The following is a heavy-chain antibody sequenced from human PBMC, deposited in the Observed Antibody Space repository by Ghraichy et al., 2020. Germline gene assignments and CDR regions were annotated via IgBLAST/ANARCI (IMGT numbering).Heavy chain of an antibody. V-gene: IGHV3-23*01. J-gene: IGHJ5*02. Sequence: GGSLILSCATSGFTFRSYSMNWVRQAPGKGLEWVSIIGADAVTTYYADSVKGRFTVSRDNSKNTLYLIMSGLRAEDTAVYYCAKGGHNTGYGFDHWGQGTLVTVSS. CDR1: GFTFRSYS. CDR3: AKGGHNTGYGFDH. CDR2: IGADAVTT. D-gene: IGHD5-12*01.